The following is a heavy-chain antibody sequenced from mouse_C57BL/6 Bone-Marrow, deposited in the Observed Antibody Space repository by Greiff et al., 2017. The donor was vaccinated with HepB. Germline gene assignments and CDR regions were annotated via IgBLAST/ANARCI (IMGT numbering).Heavy chain of an antibody. CDR1: GYAFSSSW. Sequence: QVQLQQSGPELVKPGASVKISCKASGYAFSSSWMNWVKLRPGKGLEWIGRIYPGDGDTNYNGKFKGKATLTADKSSSTAYMQLSSLTSEDSAVYFCARFSSTTYFDYWGQGTTLTVSS. V-gene: IGHV1-82*01. J-gene: IGHJ2*01. D-gene: IGHD1-2*01. CDR3: ARFSSTTYFDY. CDR2: IYPGDGDT.